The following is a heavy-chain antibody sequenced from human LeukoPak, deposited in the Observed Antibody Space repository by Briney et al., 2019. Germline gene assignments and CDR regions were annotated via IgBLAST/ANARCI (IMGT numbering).Heavy chain of an antibody. D-gene: IGHD6-13*01. J-gene: IGHJ1*01. Sequence: APVKVSCKASGYTFTSYGISWVRQAPGQGLEWMGWISAYNGNTNYAQKLQGRVTMTTVTSTSTAYMELRSLRSDDTAVYYCARDHSSSWYPEYFQHWGQGTLVTVSS. V-gene: IGHV1-18*01. CDR1: GYTFTSYG. CDR3: ARDHSSSWYPEYFQH. CDR2: ISAYNGNT.